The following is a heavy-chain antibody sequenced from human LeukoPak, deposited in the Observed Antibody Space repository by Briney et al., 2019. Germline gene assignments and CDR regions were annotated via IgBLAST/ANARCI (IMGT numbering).Heavy chain of an antibody. CDR1: GFTVSNYY. V-gene: IGHV3-53*01. CDR2: IYSGGTK. Sequence: PGGSLRLSCAVSGFTVSNYYMSWVRQAPGKGLEWVSIIYSGGTKYYADSVKGRFTISRDNSKNTQYLQMNSLRVEDTAIYYCAKELAATGSYYFDYWGQGTLVTVSS. CDR3: AKELAATGSYYFDY. J-gene: IGHJ4*02. D-gene: IGHD6-13*01.